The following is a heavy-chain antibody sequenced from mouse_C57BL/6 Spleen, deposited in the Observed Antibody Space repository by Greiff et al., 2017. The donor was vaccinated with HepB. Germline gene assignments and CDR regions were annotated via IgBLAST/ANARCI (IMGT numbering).Heavy chain of an antibody. D-gene: IGHD6-5*01. J-gene: IGHJ3*01. V-gene: IGHV1-53*01. CDR2: INPSNGGT. CDR1: GYTFTSYW. Sequence: VKVVESGTELVKPGASVKLSCKASGYTFTSYWMHWVKQRPGQGLEWIGNINPSNGGTNYNEKFKIKATLTVDKSSSTAYMQLSSLTSEDSAVYYCARPLGAYFAYWGQGTLVTVSA. CDR3: ARPLGAYFAY.